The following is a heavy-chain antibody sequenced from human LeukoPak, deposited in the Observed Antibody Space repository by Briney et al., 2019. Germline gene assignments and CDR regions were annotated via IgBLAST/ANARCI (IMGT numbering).Heavy chain of an antibody. J-gene: IGHJ4*02. CDR2: TYYRSTWYN. CDR1: GGSFSSNSVT. V-gene: IGHV6-1*01. Sequence: SQTLSLTCAISGGSFSSNSVTWNWIRQSPSRGLEWLGRTYYRSTWYNDYAVSVRGRITVNPDTSKNQFSLHLNSVTPEDTAVYHCARGGGGYVGFDYWGQGTLVTVSS. D-gene: IGHD5-12*01. CDR3: ARGGGGYVGFDY.